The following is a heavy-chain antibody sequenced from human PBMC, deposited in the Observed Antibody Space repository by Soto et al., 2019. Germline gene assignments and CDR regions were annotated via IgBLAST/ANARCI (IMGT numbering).Heavy chain of an antibody. CDR3: ARQGWNYPYYFGMDV. V-gene: IGHV3-33*01. J-gene: IGHJ6*02. CDR2: IWYDGSSK. CDR1: GFTFSSYG. Sequence: PGGSLRLSCAASGFTFSSYGMHWVRQAPGKGLEWVAVIWYDGSSKYYADSVKGRFTISRDNSKNTLYLQMNSLRAEDPAVSSCARQGWNYPYYFGMDVWGQGPTVTVSS. D-gene: IGHD1-7*01.